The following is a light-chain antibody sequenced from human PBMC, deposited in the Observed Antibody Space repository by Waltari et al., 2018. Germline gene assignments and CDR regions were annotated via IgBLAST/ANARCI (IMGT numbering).Light chain of an antibody. CDR1: SSDIGGYNY. Sequence: QSALTQPASVSGSPGQSITISCTGTSSDIGGYNYVSWYQQHPGKAPKLMIYDVTRWPSGVSNRFSGSKSGNTAPLTISGLQAEDEADYYCTSYTSTNTVIFGGGTKVTVL. J-gene: IGLJ2*01. CDR3: TSYTSTNTVI. CDR2: DVT. V-gene: IGLV2-14*03.